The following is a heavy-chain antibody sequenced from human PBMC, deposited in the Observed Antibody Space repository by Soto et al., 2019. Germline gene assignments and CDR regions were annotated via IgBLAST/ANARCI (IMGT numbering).Heavy chain of an antibody. CDR2: FSATSENT. D-gene: IGHD6-19*01. Sequence: EVQLLESGGGLVQPGGSLRLSCVGSGFFFSSYTMTWVRQAPGKGLEWVSSFSATSENTYYADSGRGRFTISTDNSKNALFLQRNSLTAEDTAMYYCAKARDQQWVRLPFDYWGQGVLVIVSS. V-gene: IGHV3-23*01. CDR1: GFFFSSYT. J-gene: IGHJ4*02. CDR3: AKARDQQWVRLPFDY.